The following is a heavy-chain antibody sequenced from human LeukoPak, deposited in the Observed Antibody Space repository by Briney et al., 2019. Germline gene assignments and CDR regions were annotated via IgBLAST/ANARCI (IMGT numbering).Heavy chain of an antibody. Sequence: ASVKVSCKASGYTFTGYYMHWVRQAPGQGLEWMGWINPNSGGTNYAQKFQGRVTMTRDTSISTAYMELSRLRSDDTAVYYCAREGTKYGSGSEIDYWGQGTLVTVSS. D-gene: IGHD3-10*01. J-gene: IGHJ4*02. V-gene: IGHV1-2*02. CDR3: AREGTKYGSGSEIDY. CDR2: INPNSGGT. CDR1: GYTFTGYY.